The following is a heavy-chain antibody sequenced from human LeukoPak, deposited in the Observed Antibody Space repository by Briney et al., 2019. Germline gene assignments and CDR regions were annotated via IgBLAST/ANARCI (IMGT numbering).Heavy chain of an antibody. CDR3: ARDLMTTVTIRYFDY. Sequence: SETLSLTCTVSGGSISSYYWSWIRQPAGKGLEWIGRIYTSGSTNCNPSLKSRVTMSVDTSKNQFSLKLSSVTAADTAVYYCARDLMTTVTIRYFDYWGQGTLVTVSS. CDR2: IYTSGST. D-gene: IGHD4-17*01. CDR1: GGSISSYY. J-gene: IGHJ4*02. V-gene: IGHV4-4*07.